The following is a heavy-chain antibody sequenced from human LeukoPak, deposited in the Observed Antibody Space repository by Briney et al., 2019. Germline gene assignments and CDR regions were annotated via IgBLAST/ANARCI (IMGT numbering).Heavy chain of an antibody. V-gene: IGHV3-48*01. CDR1: GFTFSTYS. D-gene: IGHD6-19*01. Sequence: PGGSLRLSCAASGFTFSTYSMNWVRQAPGKGLEWVSYITSGSVTMFYADSVKGRFTISRDNAENSMYLQMNSLRAEDTAVYYCAREHGTRAVAGSFDYWGQGTLVTVSS. CDR2: ITSGSVTM. J-gene: IGHJ4*02. CDR3: AREHGTRAVAGSFDY.